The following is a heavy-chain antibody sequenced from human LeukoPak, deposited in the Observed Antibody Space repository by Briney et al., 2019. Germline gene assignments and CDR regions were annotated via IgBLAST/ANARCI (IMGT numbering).Heavy chain of an antibody. CDR3: ARNTYCYDSSGYYYVRYFDY. D-gene: IGHD3-22*01. Sequence: GGSLRLSCAASGFTFSSYVMSWVRQAPGKGLEWVSAISGSGGSPYYADSVKGRFTISRDNAKNSLYLQMNSLRAEDTALYYCARNTYCYDSSGYYYVRYFDYWGQGTLVTVSS. V-gene: IGHV3-23*01. CDR2: ISGSGGSP. CDR1: GFTFSSYV. J-gene: IGHJ4*02.